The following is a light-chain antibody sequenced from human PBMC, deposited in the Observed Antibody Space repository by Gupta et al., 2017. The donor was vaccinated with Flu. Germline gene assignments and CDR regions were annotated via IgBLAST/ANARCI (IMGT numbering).Light chain of an antibody. CDR3: QQRSSWPLT. V-gene: IGKV3-11*01. J-gene: IGKJ4*01. CDR1: QSVSGY. CDR2: DAS. Sequence: EIVLTQSPATLSLSPGERATLSCRASQSVSGYLAWYQQRPGQVPRLLIYDASNRATGIPARFSGGASGTDFTLTISSLETEDFAVYYCQQRSSWPLTFGGGTKVEIK.